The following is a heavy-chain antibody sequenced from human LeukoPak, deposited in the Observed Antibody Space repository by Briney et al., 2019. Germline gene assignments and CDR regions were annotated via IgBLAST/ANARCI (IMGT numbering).Heavy chain of an antibody. CDR1: GYTFASYD. J-gene: IGHJ6*02. CDR3: ARGPYYYYGMTS. CDR2: MNPNSGNT. V-gene: IGHV1-8*01. Sequence: ASVKVSCKASGYTFASYDINWVRQATGQGLEWMGWMNPNSGNTGYAQKFQGGVTMTRNTSISTAYMELSSLRSEDTAVYYCARGPYYYYGMTSGAKGPRSPSP.